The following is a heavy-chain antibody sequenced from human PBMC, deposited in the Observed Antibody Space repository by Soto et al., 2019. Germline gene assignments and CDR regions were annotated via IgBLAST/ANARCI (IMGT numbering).Heavy chain of an antibody. D-gene: IGHD2-15*01. J-gene: IGHJ4*02. V-gene: IGHV4-31*03. CDR3: ASSSGGRYYDY. Sequence: SETLSLTCTVSGDSIRSGGYYWTWIRQHPGKGLEWIGYIYNTGSAYYRPSLKSRLTMSVDTTKNQLSLKLTSMTAADTAVYYCASSSGGRYYDYWGQGTLVT. CDR2: IYNTGSA. CDR1: GDSIRSGGYY.